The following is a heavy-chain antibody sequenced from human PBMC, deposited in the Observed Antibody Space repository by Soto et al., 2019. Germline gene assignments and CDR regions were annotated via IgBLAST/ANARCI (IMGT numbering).Heavy chain of an antibody. J-gene: IGHJ6*02. CDR3: ARSGYGDYYYYGMDV. Sequence: QVQLQESGPGLVKPSQTLSLTCTVSGGSISSGGYYWSWIRQHPGKGLEWIGYIYYSGSTYYNPSPKSRVTISVDTAKNQFSLKLSSVTAADTAVYYCARSGYGDYYYYGMDVWGQGTTVTVSS. CDR2: IYYSGST. V-gene: IGHV4-31*03. D-gene: IGHD4-17*01. CDR1: GGSISSGGYY.